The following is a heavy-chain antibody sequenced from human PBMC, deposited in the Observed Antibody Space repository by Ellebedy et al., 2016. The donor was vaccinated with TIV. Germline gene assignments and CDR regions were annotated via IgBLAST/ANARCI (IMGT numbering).Heavy chain of an antibody. CDR2: ISAYNGNT. Sequence: ASVKVSXXASGYTFTSYGISWVRQAPGQGLEWMGWISAYNGNTNYAQKLQGRVTMTTDTSTSTAYMELSSLRSEDTAVYYCATKGGSIRNYFDYWGQGTLVTVSS. CDR3: ATKGGSIRNYFDY. CDR1: GYTFTSYG. D-gene: IGHD2-15*01. J-gene: IGHJ4*02. V-gene: IGHV1-18*01.